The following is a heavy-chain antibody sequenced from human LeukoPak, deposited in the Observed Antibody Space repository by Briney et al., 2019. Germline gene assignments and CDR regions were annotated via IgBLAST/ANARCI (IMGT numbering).Heavy chain of an antibody. V-gene: IGHV3-48*03. CDR2: ISSSGSTI. Sequence: GGSLRLSCAASGFTFSSYEMNWVRQAPGKGLEWVSYISSSGSTIYYADSVKGRFTISRDNAKDSLYLQMNSLRAEDTAVCYCARSMFLAYCGGDCYSPPDYWGQGTLVTVPS. J-gene: IGHJ4*02. CDR1: GFTFSSYE. D-gene: IGHD2-21*02. CDR3: ARSMFLAYCGGDCYSPPDY.